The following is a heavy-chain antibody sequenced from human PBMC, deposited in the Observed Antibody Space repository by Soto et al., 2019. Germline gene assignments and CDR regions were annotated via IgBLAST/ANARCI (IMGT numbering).Heavy chain of an antibody. D-gene: IGHD6-19*01. Sequence: QVQLVQSGAEVKKPGSSVKVSCKASGGTFSSYAISWVRQAPGQGLEWMGGIIPIFGTANYAQKFQGRVTITADESTSTAYRELGSLRSEDTAVYYCARDKGISVAGNHGYYYYGMDVWGQGTTVTVSS. CDR3: ARDKGISVAGNHGYYYYGMDV. J-gene: IGHJ6*02. V-gene: IGHV1-69*01. CDR2: IIPIFGTA. CDR1: GGTFSSYA.